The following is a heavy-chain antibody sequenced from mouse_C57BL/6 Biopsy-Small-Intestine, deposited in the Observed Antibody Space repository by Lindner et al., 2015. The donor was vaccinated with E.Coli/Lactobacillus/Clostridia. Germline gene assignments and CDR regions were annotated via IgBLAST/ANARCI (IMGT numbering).Heavy chain of an antibody. D-gene: IGHD1-1*01. CDR2: INPSSGYT. J-gene: IGHJ2*01. CDR1: GYTFTTFW. CDR3: ARHSLYFGSSSFDY. V-gene: IGHV1-7*01. Sequence: VQLQESGAELAKPGASVKLSCKASGYTFTTFWMHWVKQRPGQGLEWIGYINPSSGYTKFNQKFKDKATLTADKSSTTAYMQLSSLTYEDSAVYYCARHSLYFGSSSFDYWGQGTTLTVSS.